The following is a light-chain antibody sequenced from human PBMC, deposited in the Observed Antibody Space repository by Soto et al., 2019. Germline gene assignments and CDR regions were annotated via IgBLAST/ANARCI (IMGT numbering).Light chain of an antibody. J-gene: IGKJ2*01. V-gene: IGKV1-39*01. CDR3: QQSYSTPPHT. CDR2: SAS. CDR1: QSIISY. Sequence: DIQMTQSPSSLSASVGDRVTITCRASQSIISYLNWYQQKPGKAPKLLIYSASSLQSVVPSKFSGSGSGTDFTLTISSLQPEDFATYYCQQSYSTPPHTFGQGTKLEIK.